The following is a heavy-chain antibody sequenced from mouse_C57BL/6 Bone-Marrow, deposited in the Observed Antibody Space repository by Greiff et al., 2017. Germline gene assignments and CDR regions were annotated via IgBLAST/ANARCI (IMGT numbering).Heavy chain of an antibody. J-gene: IGHJ3*01. CDR1: GFSLTSYG. CDR2: IWSGGST. CDR3: ARFAY. Sequence: VQLQQSGPGLVQPSQSLSITCTVSGFSLTSYGVHWVRQSPGKGLEWLGVIWSGGSTDYNAAFISRLSISKDNSKSQVFFKMNSLQADYTAIYYCARFAYWGQGTLVTVSA. V-gene: IGHV2-2*01.